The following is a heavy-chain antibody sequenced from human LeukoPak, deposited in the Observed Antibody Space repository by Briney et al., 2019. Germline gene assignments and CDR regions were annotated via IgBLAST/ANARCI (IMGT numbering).Heavy chain of an antibody. V-gene: IGHV3-23*01. CDR1: GFTFSSYA. CDR2: ISGSGGST. D-gene: IGHD2-2*01. Sequence: GGSLRLSRAASGFTFSSYAMSWVRQAPGKGLEWVSGISGSGGSTYYVDSVRGRFTISRDNSKNTVSLQMNSLRVEDTAIYYCTKGPAAIGYFQDWGQGTLVTVSS. CDR3: TKGPAAIGYFQD. J-gene: IGHJ1*01.